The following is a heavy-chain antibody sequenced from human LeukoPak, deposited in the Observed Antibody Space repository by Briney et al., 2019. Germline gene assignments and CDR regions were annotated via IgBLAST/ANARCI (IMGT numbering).Heavy chain of an antibody. CDR3: ARVSDYDYEWYFDF. D-gene: IGHD5-12*01. CDR1: GGSISSSSYY. Sequence: PSETLSLTCTVSGGSISSSSYYWSWIRQHPGKGLEWIGYIYYSGSTYYNPSLKSRVTISVDTSKNQFSLKLSSVTAADTAVYYCARVSDYDYEWYFDFWGQGALVTVSS. CDR2: IYYSGST. J-gene: IGHJ4*02. V-gene: IGHV4-31*03.